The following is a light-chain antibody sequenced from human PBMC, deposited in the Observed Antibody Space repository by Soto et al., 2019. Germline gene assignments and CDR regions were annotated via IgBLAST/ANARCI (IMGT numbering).Light chain of an antibody. CDR3: QQYGSSSWT. CDR2: GAS. V-gene: IGKV3-20*01. Sequence: EIVLTQSPGTLSLSPGERATLFCRASQSVSSSYLAWYQQKPGQAPRLLIYGASSRATGIPDRFSGSGSGTDFTLTISRLEPEDFAVYYCQQYGSSSWTFGQGTKVDI. CDR1: QSVSSSY. J-gene: IGKJ1*01.